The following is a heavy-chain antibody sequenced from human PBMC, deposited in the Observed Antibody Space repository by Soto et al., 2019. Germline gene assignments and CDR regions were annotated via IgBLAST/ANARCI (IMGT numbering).Heavy chain of an antibody. Sequence: LGESLKISCEGSGFTFSAYWVAWVRQRPGKGLEWMGNIYPGDSDSKYSPSFEGQVTFSVDKLSSTAYLQWSSLQASDTAIYYCARLGKDGVWGGAFDMWGQGTLVTVSS. CDR1: GFTFSAYW. J-gene: IGHJ3*02. V-gene: IGHV5-51*01. CDR3: ARLGKDGVWGGAFDM. CDR2: IYPGDSDS. D-gene: IGHD2-8*01.